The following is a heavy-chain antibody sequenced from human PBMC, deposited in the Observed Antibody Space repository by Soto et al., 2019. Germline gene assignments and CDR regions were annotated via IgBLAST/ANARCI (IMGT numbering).Heavy chain of an antibody. CDR3: ARGTNFVVVTVIDY. Sequence: PGWSLRLSCAASEFTFSSYAMHWVRQAPGKGLEWVAVISYDGSNKYYADSVKGRFTISRDNSKNTLYLQMNSLRAEDTAVYYCARGTNFVVVTVIDYWGQGTLVIVSS. CDR2: ISYDGSNK. D-gene: IGHD2-21*02. J-gene: IGHJ4*02. CDR1: EFTFSSYA. V-gene: IGHV3-30-3*01.